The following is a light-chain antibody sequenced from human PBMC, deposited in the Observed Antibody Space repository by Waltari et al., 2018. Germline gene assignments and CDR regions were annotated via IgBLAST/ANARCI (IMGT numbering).Light chain of an antibody. Sequence: QSALTQPASVSGSPGQSLTISCTGTSSDVGGYNHVSWYQQHPGKAPKLIIYDVSDRPSGVSNRFSGSKSGNTASLTISGLQAEDETDYYCSSYTSSSTRVVFGGGTKLTVL. V-gene: IGLV2-14*03. CDR1: SSDVGGYNH. J-gene: IGLJ2*01. CDR2: DVS. CDR3: SSYTSSSTRVV.